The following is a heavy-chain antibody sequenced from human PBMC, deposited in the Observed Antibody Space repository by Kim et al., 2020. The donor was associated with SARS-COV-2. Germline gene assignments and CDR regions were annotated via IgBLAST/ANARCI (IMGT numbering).Heavy chain of an antibody. CDR2: IGIAGDT. CDR3: VRGGIQVAGIDSFDY. V-gene: IGHV3-13*01. J-gene: IGHJ4*02. D-gene: IGHD6-19*01. CDR1: GFIFNNYD. Sequence: GGSLRLSCAASGFIFNNYDMHWVRQAAGKGLEWVSAIGIAGDTHYADSVKGRFTISRENAKNSLYVQMNSLRAGDTAVYYCVRGGIQVAGIDSFDYWGRGTLVTVSS.